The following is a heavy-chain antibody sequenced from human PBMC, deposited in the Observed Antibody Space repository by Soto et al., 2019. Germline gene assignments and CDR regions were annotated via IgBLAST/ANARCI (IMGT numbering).Heavy chain of an antibody. V-gene: IGHV1-46*01. J-gene: IGHJ2*01. CDR1: GYTFTSYY. Sequence: ASVKVSCKASGYTFTSYYMHWVRQAPGQGLEWMGIINPSGGSTSYAQKFQGRVTMTRDTSTSTVYMELSSLRSEDTAVYYCARYGYVDYYDSSGYYHYWYFDLWGRGTLVTVSS. CDR3: ARYGYVDYYDSSGYYHYWYFDL. CDR2: INPSGGST. D-gene: IGHD3-22*01.